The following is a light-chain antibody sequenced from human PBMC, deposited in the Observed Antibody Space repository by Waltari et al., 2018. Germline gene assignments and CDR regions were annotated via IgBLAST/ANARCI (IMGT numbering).Light chain of an antibody. CDR2: GAS. CDR3: QQYGSSPPRFT. J-gene: IGKJ3*01. Sequence: EIVLTQSPGTLSLSPGERATLSCRASQRVSSSYLAWYQQKPGQAPRLLIYGASSRATGIPDRFSGSGSGTDFTLTISRLEPEDFAVYYCQQYGSSPPRFTFGPGTKVDIK. CDR1: QRVSSSY. V-gene: IGKV3-20*01.